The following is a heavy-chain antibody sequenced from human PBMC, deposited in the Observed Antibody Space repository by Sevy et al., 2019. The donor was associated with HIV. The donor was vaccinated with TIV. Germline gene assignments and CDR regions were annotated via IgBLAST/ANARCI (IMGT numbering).Heavy chain of an antibody. CDR3: ARLHTNGFVNS. J-gene: IGHJ4*02. CDR2: IHYRGRT. D-gene: IGHD2-8*01. Sequence: SETLSLTCTVSGGSITGYFWSWMRQPPGKGLEWIGNIHYRGRTNYNPSLTSRVTISVDTSGNHFSLRLTSVTAADTAVYYCARLHTNGFVNSWGQGTLVTVSS. CDR1: GGSITGYF. V-gene: IGHV4-59*13.